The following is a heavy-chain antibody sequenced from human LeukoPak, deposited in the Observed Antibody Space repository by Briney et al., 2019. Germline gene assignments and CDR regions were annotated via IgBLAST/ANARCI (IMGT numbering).Heavy chain of an antibody. CDR1: GYTFTSYG. D-gene: IGHD3-3*01. V-gene: IGHV1-18*01. Sequence: ASVKVSCKASGYTFTSYGISWVRQAPGQGLEWMGWISAYNGNANYAQKLQGRVTMTTDTSTGTAYMEQRSLSSDDTAVYYCARDSFDFWSGYGFDPWGQGTLVTVSS. CDR3: ARDSFDFWSGYGFDP. CDR2: ISAYNGNA. J-gene: IGHJ5*02.